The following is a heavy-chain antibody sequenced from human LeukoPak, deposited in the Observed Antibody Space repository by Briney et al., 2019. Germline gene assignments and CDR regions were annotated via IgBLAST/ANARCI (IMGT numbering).Heavy chain of an antibody. D-gene: IGHD3-10*01. CDR2: IYYSGST. Sequence: SQTLSLTCTVSLGSISSGGYYWSWTRQHPGEGLEWIGYIYYSGSTYYNPSLKSRVTISVDTSKNQFYLKLSSVTAADTAVYYCARNGEKIGDAFDIWGEGTMVTVSS. V-gene: IGHV4-31*03. J-gene: IGHJ3*02. CDR1: LGSISSGGYY. CDR3: ARNGEKIGDAFDI.